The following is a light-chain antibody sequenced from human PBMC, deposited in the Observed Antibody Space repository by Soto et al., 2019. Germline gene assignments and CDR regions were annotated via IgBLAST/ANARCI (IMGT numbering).Light chain of an antibody. CDR3: QQRSNWVT. CDR1: QSLSNNIY. J-gene: IGKJ4*01. CDR2: GAS. V-gene: IGKV3D-20*02. Sequence: ESVLTQSPGTLSLSPGERANLSCRASQSLSNNIYLAWYQQKPGQAPRLLIYGASSRATGIPNRFSGSGSGTDFTLTISSLEPEDFAVYYCQQRSNWVTFGGGTKVDIK.